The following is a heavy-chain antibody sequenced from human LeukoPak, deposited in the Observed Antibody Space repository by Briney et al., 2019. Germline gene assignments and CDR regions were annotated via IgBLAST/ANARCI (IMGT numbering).Heavy chain of an antibody. D-gene: IGHD2-8*01. Sequence: PSETLSLTCTVSGYSMTYDYWSWVGQPAGKGVEWIARIYSGGTTNYNPSLKNRATISVDKSNNQFSLKLTSVTAADTAIYYCARDNGASYPPLFASWGQGTIVTVSS. J-gene: IGHJ4*02. CDR3: ARDNGASYPPLFAS. CDR1: GYSMTYDY. CDR2: IYSGGTT. V-gene: IGHV4-4*07.